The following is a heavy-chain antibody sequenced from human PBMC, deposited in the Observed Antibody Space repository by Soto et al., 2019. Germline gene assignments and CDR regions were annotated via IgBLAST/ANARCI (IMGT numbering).Heavy chain of an antibody. J-gene: IGHJ4*02. V-gene: IGHV4-59*01. Sequence: SETLSLTCTVSGGSIRDYFWTWIRHPPGKGLEWIGYIYYSGRTNYNPSLKSRVSISVDTSKNHFSLQLRAVTAAATAVYYCARVGGDDLGAYGGFEYWGQGTLVTVSS. CDR3: ARVGGDDLGAYGGFEY. CDR1: GGSIRDYF. CDR2: IYYSGRT. D-gene: IGHD4-17*01.